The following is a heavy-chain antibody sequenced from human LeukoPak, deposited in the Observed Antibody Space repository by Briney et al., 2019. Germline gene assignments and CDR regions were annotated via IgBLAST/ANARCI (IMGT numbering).Heavy chain of an antibody. CDR2: ISDSGGAI. CDR1: GFTFRTYA. Sequence: PGGSLRLSCAASGFTFRTYALNWVRQAPGKGLEWVSAISDSGGAIYYADSVKGRFTMSRDSSKNSLFLQMNSLRAEDTAVYYCARIGSAAFTDYWGQGTLVTVSS. J-gene: IGHJ4*02. V-gene: IGHV3-23*01. CDR3: ARIGSAAFTDY. D-gene: IGHD3-3*02.